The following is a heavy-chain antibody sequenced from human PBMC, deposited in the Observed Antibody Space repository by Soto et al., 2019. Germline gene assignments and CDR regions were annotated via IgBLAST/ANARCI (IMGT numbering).Heavy chain of an antibody. Sequence: QAQLVESGGGLVKPGGSLRLSCAASGFTFSDYYMSWVRQAPGKGLEWLSYISQTSTYTAYADSVRGRFTISGDNAKNSLYLQMNSLRVEDTAVYYCTTAERGKTGTRIWGQGTLVTVSS. J-gene: IGHJ4*02. CDR1: GFTFSDYY. CDR2: ISQTSTYT. V-gene: IGHV3-11*06. D-gene: IGHD1-1*01. CDR3: TTAERGKTGTRI.